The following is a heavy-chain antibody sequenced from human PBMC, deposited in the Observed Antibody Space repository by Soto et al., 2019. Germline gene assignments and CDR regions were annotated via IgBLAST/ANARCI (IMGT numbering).Heavy chain of an antibody. J-gene: IGHJ6*03. D-gene: IGHD6-19*01. CDR3: AKDRQWLVEYYYYYYMDV. CDR2: ISGSGGST. CDR1: GFTFSSYA. V-gene: IGHV3-23*01. Sequence: GGSLRLSCAASGFTFSSYAMSWVRQAPGKGLEWVSAISGSGGSTYDAGSVKGQFTISRDNSNNTLYLQMNSLRAEDTAVYDCAKDRQWLVEYYYYYYMDVWGKGTTVTVSS.